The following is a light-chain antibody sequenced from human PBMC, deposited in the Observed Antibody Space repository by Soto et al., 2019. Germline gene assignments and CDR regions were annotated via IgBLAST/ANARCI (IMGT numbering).Light chain of an antibody. CDR1: QSVSSN. CDR2: GAS. CDR3: QQYNNWPPTWT. Sequence: EIVMTQSPATLSVSPGERATLSCRASQSVSSNLAWYQQKPGQAPRLLIYGASTRATGISARFSGSGSGTEFTLTISSLQSEDFAVYDCQQYNNWPPTWTFGQGTKVEIK. V-gene: IGKV3-15*01. J-gene: IGKJ1*01.